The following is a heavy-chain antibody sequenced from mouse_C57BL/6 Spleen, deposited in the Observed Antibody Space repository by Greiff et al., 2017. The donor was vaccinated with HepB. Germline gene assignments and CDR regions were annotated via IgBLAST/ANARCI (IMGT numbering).Heavy chain of an antibody. Sequence: EVQLQQSGPELVKPGASVKISCKASGYSFTGYYMNWVKQSPEKSLEWIGEINPSTGGTTYNQKFKAKATLTVDKSSSTAYMQLKSLTSEDSAVYYCARKGYYDYDGGFAYWGQGTLVTVSA. CDR2: INPSTGGT. J-gene: IGHJ3*01. CDR1: GYSFTGYY. V-gene: IGHV1-42*01. CDR3: ARKGYYDYDGGFAY. D-gene: IGHD2-4*01.